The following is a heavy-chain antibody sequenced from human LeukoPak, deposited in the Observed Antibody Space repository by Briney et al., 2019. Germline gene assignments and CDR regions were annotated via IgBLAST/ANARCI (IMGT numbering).Heavy chain of an antibody. CDR3: VRERMGRGYYFDY. Sequence: SETLSLTCTVSGGSISSYCWSWIRQPPGKGLEWIGYIYYSGSTNYNPSLKSRVTISVDTSKNQFSLKLSSVTAADTAVYYCVRERMGRGYYFDYWGQGTLVTVSS. D-gene: IGHD3-10*01. J-gene: IGHJ4*02. V-gene: IGHV4-59*01. CDR1: GGSISSYC. CDR2: IYYSGST.